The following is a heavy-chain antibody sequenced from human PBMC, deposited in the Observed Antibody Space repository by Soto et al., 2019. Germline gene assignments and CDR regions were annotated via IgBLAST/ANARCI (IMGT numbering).Heavy chain of an antibody. V-gene: IGHV1-3*01. Sequence: GASVKVSCKASGYTFSDYTIQWVRQAPGQSLEWLGWINADNRNTRYSQRFQDRVTITSDTSATTAYMELYSLRSEDTAVYYCARGGYPSRYYYYMDVWGEGTTVTVSS. CDR1: GYTFSDYT. D-gene: IGHD3-22*01. CDR3: ARGGYPSRYYYYMDV. J-gene: IGHJ6*03. CDR2: INADNRNT.